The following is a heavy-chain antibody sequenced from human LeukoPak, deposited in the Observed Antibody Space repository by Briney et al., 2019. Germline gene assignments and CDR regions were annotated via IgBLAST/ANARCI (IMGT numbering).Heavy chain of an antibody. J-gene: IGHJ4*02. CDR2: ISYDGSNK. Sequence: PGRSLRLSCAASGFTFSSYAMHWVRQAPGKGLEWVAVISYDGSNKYYADSVKGRFTISRDNSKNTLYLQMNSLRAEDTAVYYCGVVCSGWYGDYWGQGTLVTVSS. CDR1: GFTFSSYA. V-gene: IGHV3-30*04. D-gene: IGHD6-19*01. CDR3: GVVCSGWYGDY.